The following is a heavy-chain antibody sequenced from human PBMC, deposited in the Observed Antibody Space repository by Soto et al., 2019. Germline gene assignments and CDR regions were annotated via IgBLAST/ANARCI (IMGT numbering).Heavy chain of an antibody. D-gene: IGHD1-20*01. Sequence: GGSLSLSCAASGFTFSNAWMSWVRQAPGKGLEWVGRIKSKTDGGSTDYAAPVKGRFTISRYDSKNTLYLQINSLKTEDTAVYYGTTDEGITGTCFYYWGQGTLVTVSS. CDR2: IKSKTDGGST. CDR1: GFTFSNAW. CDR3: TTDEGITGTCFYY. V-gene: IGHV3-15*01. J-gene: IGHJ4*02.